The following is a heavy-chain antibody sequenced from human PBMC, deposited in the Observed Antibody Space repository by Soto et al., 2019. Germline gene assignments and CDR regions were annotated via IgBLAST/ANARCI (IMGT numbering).Heavy chain of an antibody. CDR1: GGSFSGYY. CDR3: AREQWLVENWFDP. Sequence: SDTLSLTFAVYGGSFSGYYWSWIRQPPGKGLEWIGEINHSGSTNYNPSLKSRVTISVDTSKNQFSLKLSSVTAADTAVYYCAREQWLVENWFDPWGQGTLVIVSS. D-gene: IGHD6-19*01. V-gene: IGHV4-34*01. CDR2: INHSGST. J-gene: IGHJ5*02.